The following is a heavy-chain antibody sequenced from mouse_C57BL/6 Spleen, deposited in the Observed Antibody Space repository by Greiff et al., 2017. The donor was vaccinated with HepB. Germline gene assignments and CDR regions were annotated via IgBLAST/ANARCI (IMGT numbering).Heavy chain of an antibody. Sequence: QVQLQQSGAELARPGASVKLSCKASGYTFTSYGISWVKQRTGQGLEWIGEIYPRSGNIYYNEKFKGKATLTADKSSSTAYMELRSLTSEDSAVYFCAREEGAPLLRYYAMDYWGQGTSVTVSS. J-gene: IGHJ4*01. D-gene: IGHD1-1*01. CDR2: IYPRSGNI. CDR3: AREEGAPLLRYYAMDY. V-gene: IGHV1-81*01. CDR1: GYTFTSYG.